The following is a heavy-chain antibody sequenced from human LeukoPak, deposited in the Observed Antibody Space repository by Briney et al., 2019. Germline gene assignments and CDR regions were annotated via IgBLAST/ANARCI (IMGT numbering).Heavy chain of an antibody. Sequence: PGRSLRLSCAASGFTFSTYSMSWLRQAPGKGLEWVGNIKQDGSETKSVDSVKGRFTISRDNAKNSLYLQLNSLRAEDTAVYYCARGDGYYYNFDDWGQGTLVTVSS. D-gene: IGHD5-24*01. CDR2: IKQDGSET. CDR1: GFTFSTYS. CDR3: ARGDGYYYNFDD. V-gene: IGHV3-7*04. J-gene: IGHJ4*02.